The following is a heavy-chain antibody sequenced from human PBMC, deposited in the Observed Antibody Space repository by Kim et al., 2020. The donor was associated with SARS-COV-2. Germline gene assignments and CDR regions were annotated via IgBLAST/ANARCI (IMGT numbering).Heavy chain of an antibody. CDR2: ISSGSAYI. CDR1: GFTFRSFT. J-gene: IGHJ4*02. D-gene: IGHD2-15*01. Sequence: GGSLRLSCAASGFTFRSFTMVWVRQAPGKGLEWVSSISSGSAYILYADSAKGRFTISRENGDNSLYLHMDNLTVEDAAMYYCARDNLGYCSGGTCYSNGVFDYWGQGTLVTVS. CDR3: ARDNLGYCSGGTCYSNGVFDY. V-gene: IGHV3-21*01.